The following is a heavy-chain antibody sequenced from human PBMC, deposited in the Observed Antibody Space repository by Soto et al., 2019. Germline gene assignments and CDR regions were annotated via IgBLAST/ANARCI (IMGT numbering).Heavy chain of an antibody. D-gene: IGHD6-6*01. Sequence: GGSLRLSCAASGFTFSSYEMNWVRQAPGKGLEWVSYISSSGSTIYYADSVKGRFTISRDNAKNSLYLQMNSLRAEDTAAYYCARDLSSIAAFDYWGQGTLVTVSS. J-gene: IGHJ4*02. CDR3: ARDLSSIAAFDY. V-gene: IGHV3-48*03. CDR2: ISSSGSTI. CDR1: GFTFSSYE.